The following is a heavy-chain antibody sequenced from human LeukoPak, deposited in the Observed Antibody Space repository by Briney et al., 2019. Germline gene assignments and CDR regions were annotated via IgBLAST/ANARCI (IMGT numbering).Heavy chain of an antibody. V-gene: IGHV3-21*01. CDR2: ISSSSSYI. CDR3: ASGGYCSSTSCPDY. CDR1: GFTFSSYS. D-gene: IGHD2-2*03. J-gene: IGHJ4*02. Sequence: GGSLRLSCAASGFTFSSYSMNWVRQAPGKELEWASSISSSSSYIYYADSVKGRFTISRDNAKNSLYLQMNSLRAEDTAVYYCASGGYCSSTSCPDYWGQGTLVTVSS.